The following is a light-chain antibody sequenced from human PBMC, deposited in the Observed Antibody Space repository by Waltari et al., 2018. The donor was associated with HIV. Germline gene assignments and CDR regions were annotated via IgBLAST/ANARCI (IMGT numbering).Light chain of an antibody. V-gene: IGLV1-40*01. CDR2: GNS. Sequence: QSVLTPPPSVSGAPGQRVTIPCTGSSSNIGAGYAVHWYQQLPGTAPKLLIYGNSNRPSGVPDRFSGSKSGTSASLAITGLQAEDEADYYCQSYDSSLSGWVFGGGTKLTVL. CDR3: QSYDSSLSGWV. CDR1: SSNIGAGYA. J-gene: IGLJ3*02.